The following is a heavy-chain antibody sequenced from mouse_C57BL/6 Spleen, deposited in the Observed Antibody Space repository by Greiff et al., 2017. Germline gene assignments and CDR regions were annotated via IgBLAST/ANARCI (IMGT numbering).Heavy chain of an antibody. CDR2: IWSGGST. Sequence: QVQLQQSGPGLVQPSQSLSITCTVSGFSLTSYGVHWVRQSPGKGLEWLGVIWSGGSTDYNAAFISRLSISKDNSKSQVFFKMNSLQADDTAIYYCARGEGYYPFAYWGQGTLVTVSA. J-gene: IGHJ3*01. CDR1: GFSLTSYG. D-gene: IGHD2-3*01. CDR3: ARGEGYYPFAY. V-gene: IGHV2-2*01.